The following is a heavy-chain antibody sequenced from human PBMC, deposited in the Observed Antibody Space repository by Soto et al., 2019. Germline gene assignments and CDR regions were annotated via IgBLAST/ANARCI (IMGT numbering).Heavy chain of an antibody. D-gene: IGHD3-3*01. CDR3: ARDSPLLYYFDY. CDR1: GFTFSSYS. V-gene: IGHV3-21*01. CDR2: ISSSSSYI. J-gene: IGHJ4*02. Sequence: PGGSLRLSCAASGFTFSSYSMNWVRQAPGKGLEWVSSISSSSSYIYYADSVKGRFTISRDNAKNSLYLQMNSLRAEDTTVYYCARDSPLLYYFDYWGQGTLVTVS.